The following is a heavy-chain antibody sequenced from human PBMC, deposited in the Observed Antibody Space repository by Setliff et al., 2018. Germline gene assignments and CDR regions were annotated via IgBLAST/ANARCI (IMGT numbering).Heavy chain of an antibody. CDR2: ISAYNGNT. CDR3: ARPATGDYYFDY. V-gene: IGHV1-18*01. CDR1: GGTLSSHA. Sequence: ASVKVSCKASGGTLSSHAISWVRQAPGQGLEWMGWISAYNGNTNYAQKLQGRVTMTTDTSTSTAYMELRSLRSDDTAVYYCARPATGDYYFDYWGQGTLVTVSS. J-gene: IGHJ4*02. D-gene: IGHD7-27*01.